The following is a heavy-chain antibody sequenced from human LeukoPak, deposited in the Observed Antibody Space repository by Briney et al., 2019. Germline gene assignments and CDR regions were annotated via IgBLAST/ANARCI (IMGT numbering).Heavy chain of an antibody. CDR3: ARRSGIAVVTLGY. Sequence: GASVKVSCKASGYTFTGYYMHWVRQAPGQGLEWMGWINTNTGNPTYAQGFTGRFVFSLDTSVSTAYLQISSLKAEDTAVYYCARRSGIAVVTLGYWGQGTLVTVSS. CDR1: GYTFTGYY. V-gene: IGHV7-4-1*02. CDR2: INTNTGNP. D-gene: IGHD6-19*01. J-gene: IGHJ4*02.